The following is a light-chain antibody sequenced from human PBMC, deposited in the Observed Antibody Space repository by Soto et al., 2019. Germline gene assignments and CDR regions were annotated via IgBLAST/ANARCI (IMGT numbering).Light chain of an antibody. Sequence: QAVVTQEPSLTVSPGGTVTLTCGSSTGAVTSGHFPFWFQQKPGQAPRTLISDTHNKRSWTPARFSGSLLGGKAALTLSGAQPEDEAEYYCLLSYSDARVFGGGTKVTVL. CDR1: TGAVTSGHF. J-gene: IGLJ3*02. CDR3: LLSYSDARV. CDR2: DTH. V-gene: IGLV7-46*01.